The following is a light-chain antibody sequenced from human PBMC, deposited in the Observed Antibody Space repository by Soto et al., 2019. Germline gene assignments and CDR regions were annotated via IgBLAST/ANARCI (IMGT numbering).Light chain of an antibody. Sequence: QSVLTQPASVSGSPGQSITISCTGTSSDVGSYHSVSWYQQHPGQAPKLMIYRVSNRASGVPDRFSASKSGNTASLTISGLQPGDESDYYCSSYRSSSTYVFGTGTKLTVL. V-gene: IGLV2-14*01. CDR2: RVS. CDR3: SSYRSSSTYV. J-gene: IGLJ1*01. CDR1: SSDVGSYHS.